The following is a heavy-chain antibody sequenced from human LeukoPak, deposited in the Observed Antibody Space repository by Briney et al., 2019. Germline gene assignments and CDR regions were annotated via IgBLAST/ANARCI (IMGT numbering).Heavy chain of an antibody. V-gene: IGHV3-23*01. CDR3: AKRGAEVGATVAPGDY. CDR2: ISGSGGST. D-gene: IGHD1-26*01. J-gene: IGHJ4*02. CDR1: GFTFTSYA. Sequence: GGSLRLSFAASGFTFTSYAMSWVRQAPGKGLEWVSAISGSGGSTYYADSVKGWFTISSDNSKNTLYLQMNSLRAEDTAVYYCAKRGAEVGATVAPGDYWGQGTLVTVSS.